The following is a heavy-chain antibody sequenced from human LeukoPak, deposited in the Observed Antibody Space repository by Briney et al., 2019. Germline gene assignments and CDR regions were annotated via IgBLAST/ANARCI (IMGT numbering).Heavy chain of an antibody. CDR3: ARADGTPPYYYYGMDV. CDR2: IYYSGST. J-gene: IGHJ6*02. CDR1: GGSISSYY. V-gene: IGHV4-59*01. Sequence: SETLSLTCTVSGGSISSYYWSWIRQPPGKGLEWIGYIYYSGSTNYNSSLKSRVTISVDTSKNQFSLKLSSVTAADTAVYYCARADGTPPYYYYGMDVWGQGTTVTVSS.